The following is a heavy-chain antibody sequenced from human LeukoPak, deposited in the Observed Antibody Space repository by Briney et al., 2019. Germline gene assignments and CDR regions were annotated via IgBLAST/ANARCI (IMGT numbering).Heavy chain of an antibody. Sequence: GGSLRLSCAASGFTFNTFNMSWVRQAPGKGLEWVSSITSGGDYIYYADSVKGRFTTSRDNAKNSLSLQLNSLRVEDTAVYYCARGHYDVLAASYKWTPDYWGQGTLVTVSP. CDR2: ITSGGDYI. V-gene: IGHV3-21*01. D-gene: IGHD3-9*01. CDR3: ARGHYDVLAASYKWTPDY. CDR1: GFTFNTFN. J-gene: IGHJ4*02.